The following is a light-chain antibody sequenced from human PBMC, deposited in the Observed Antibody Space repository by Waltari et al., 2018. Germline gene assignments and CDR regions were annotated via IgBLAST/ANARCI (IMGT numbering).Light chain of an antibody. CDR3: QNHERLPAT. CDR1: PSLGRY. J-gene: IGKJ1*01. CDR2: GAS. Sequence: EVVLTQSHGTLSLSPGETATLACRASPSLGRYLVWYQQKSGQPPRLLIVGASNRDTGMPDRFSGSGSGTEFSLTISKLEAEDFAVYYCQNHERLPATFGQVTKVEIK. V-gene: IGKV3-20*01.